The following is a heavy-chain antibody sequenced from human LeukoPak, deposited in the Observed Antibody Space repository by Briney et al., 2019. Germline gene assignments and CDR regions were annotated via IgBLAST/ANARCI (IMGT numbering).Heavy chain of an antibody. Sequence: NPSETLSLTCTVSGGSISSSSYYWGWIRQPPGKGLEWIGSIYYSGSTYYNPSLKSRVTISVDTSKNQFSLKLSSVTAADTAVYYCARVAQQDGYNFDYWGQGILVTVSS. CDR3: ARVAQQDGYNFDY. J-gene: IGHJ4*02. CDR2: IYYSGST. V-gene: IGHV4-39*01. CDR1: GGSISSSSYY. D-gene: IGHD5-24*01.